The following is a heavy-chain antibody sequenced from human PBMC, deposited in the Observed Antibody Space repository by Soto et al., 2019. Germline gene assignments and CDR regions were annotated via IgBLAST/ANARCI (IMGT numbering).Heavy chain of an antibody. Sequence: ASVKVSCKASGYTFTSYAIHWVRQAPGQGLEWMGIINPGGGSTSYAQKFQGRVTMTRDTSTSTVYMELSSLRSEDTAVYYCARARGSEQWALAYWGQGTLVTVSS. D-gene: IGHD6-19*01. J-gene: IGHJ4*02. CDR3: ARARGSEQWALAY. V-gene: IGHV1-46*03. CDR1: GYTFTSYA. CDR2: INPGGGST.